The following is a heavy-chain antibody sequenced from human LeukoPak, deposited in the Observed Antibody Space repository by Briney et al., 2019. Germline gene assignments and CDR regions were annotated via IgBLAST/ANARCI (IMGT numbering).Heavy chain of an antibody. V-gene: IGHV3-21*01. CDR3: ARARIYCTNGVCYKSLDY. D-gene: IGHD2-8*01. CDR2: ISSSSSYI. Sequence: PGGSLRLSCAASGSTFSTYTMNWVRQAPGKGLEWVSSISSSSSYIYYADSVKGRFTISRDNAKNSLYLQMNSLRAEDTAVYYCARARIYCTNGVCYKSLDYWGQGTLVTVSS. CDR1: GSTFSTYT. J-gene: IGHJ4*02.